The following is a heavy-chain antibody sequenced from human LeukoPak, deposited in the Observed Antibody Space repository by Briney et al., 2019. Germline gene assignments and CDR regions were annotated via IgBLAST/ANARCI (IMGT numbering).Heavy chain of an antibody. D-gene: IGHD4-23*01. CDR2: VYYSGTT. J-gene: IGHJ3*02. Sequence: SETLSLTCTVSGGSLSGYYWNWIRQSPGGGLEWIGFVYYSGTTFYNPSLKSRVTISVDTSKNQFSLKLSSVTAADTAVYYCGSSPGGKNGLDAFDIWGQGTMVTVSS. V-gene: IGHV4-59*08. CDR1: GGSLSGYY. CDR3: GSSPGGKNGLDAFDI.